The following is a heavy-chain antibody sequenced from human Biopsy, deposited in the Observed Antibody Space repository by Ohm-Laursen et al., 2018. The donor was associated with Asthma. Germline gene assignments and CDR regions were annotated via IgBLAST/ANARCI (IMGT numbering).Heavy chain of an antibody. CDR3: ARSSHINWGGYFDY. CDR2: IIPIFGTA. J-gene: IGHJ4*02. Sequence: PSVKVSCKTSGGTFSSYAISWVRQAPGQGLEWMGGIIPIFGTANYAQKFQGRVTITADESTSTAYMELSSLRSEDTAVYYCARSSHINWGGYFDYWGQGTLVTVSS. V-gene: IGHV1-69*13. D-gene: IGHD7-27*01. CDR1: GGTFSSYA.